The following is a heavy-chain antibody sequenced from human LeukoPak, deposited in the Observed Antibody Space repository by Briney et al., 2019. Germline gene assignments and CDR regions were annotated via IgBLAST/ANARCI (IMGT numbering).Heavy chain of an antibody. J-gene: IGHJ6*03. V-gene: IGHV1-18*01. D-gene: IGHD3-16*01. CDR3: ARSMITFGGVPLMDV. Sequence: GASVKVSCKASGYTFTTYGISWVRQAPGQGVEWMGWISAYNGNTNYAQKLQGRVTMTTDTSTSTAYMELSSLRSEDTAVYYCARSMITFGGVPLMDVWGKGTTVTISS. CDR1: GYTFTTYG. CDR2: ISAYNGNT.